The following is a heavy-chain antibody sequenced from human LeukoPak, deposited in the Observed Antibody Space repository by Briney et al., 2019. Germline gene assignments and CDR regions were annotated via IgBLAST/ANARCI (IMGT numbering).Heavy chain of an antibody. CDR2: INPSGGST. CDR1: GYTFTSYY. D-gene: IGHD1-26*01. Sequence: ASVKVSCKASGYTFTSYYMHWVRQAPGQGLEWMGIINPSGGSTSYAQKFQGRVTMTRDMSTSTVYMELSSLRSEDTAVYYCARASINRWELMEYYFDYWGQGTLVTVSS. V-gene: IGHV1-46*01. CDR3: ARASINRWELMEYYFDY. J-gene: IGHJ4*02.